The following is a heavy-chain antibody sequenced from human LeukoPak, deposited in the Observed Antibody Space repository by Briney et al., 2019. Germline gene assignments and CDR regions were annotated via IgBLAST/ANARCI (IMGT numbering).Heavy chain of an antibody. J-gene: IGHJ4*02. CDR1: GYTFSSHT. V-gene: IGHV7-4-1*02. CDR3: ASGPSYSGSNEYFDS. Sequence: ASVKVSCKASGYTFSSHTMNWVRQAPGQGLEWMGWINTNTGNPTYAQDYTGRFVFSLDTSVSTTYLQISRLKAEDTAVYYCASGPSYSGSNEYFDSWGQGTLVTVSS. CDR2: INTNTGNP. D-gene: IGHD1-26*01.